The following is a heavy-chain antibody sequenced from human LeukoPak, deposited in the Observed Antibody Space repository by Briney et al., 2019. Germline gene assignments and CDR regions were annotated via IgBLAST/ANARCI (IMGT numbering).Heavy chain of an antibody. J-gene: IGHJ1*01. CDR1: GYSFTSYW. Sequence: GESLKISCKGSGYSFTSYWIGWVRQMPGKGLEWMGIIYPGDSDTRYSPSFQGQVTISADKSISTAYLQWSSLKASDTAMYYCVKTTKRDIRHRSYSGEYFQHWGQGTLVTVSS. D-gene: IGHD1/OR15-1a*01. V-gene: IGHV5-51*01. CDR3: VKTTKRDIRHRSYSGEYFQH. CDR2: IYPGDSDT.